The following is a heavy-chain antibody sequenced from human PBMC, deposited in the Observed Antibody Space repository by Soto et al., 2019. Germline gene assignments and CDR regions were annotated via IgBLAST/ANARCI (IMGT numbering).Heavy chain of an antibody. CDR3: SRDLVAAGSDALDI. CDR1: GYTFTRHN. CDR2: INSSGGHT. V-gene: IGHV1-46*01. D-gene: IGHD6-13*01. Sequence: QMQLVQSGAEVKKPGASVKVSCKASGYTFTRHNIHWVRQAPGQGREWRGIINSSGGHTYYAQKFQGRVALISDTSTSTVYMELSSLSSEDTAVYYCSRDLVAAGSDALDIWGQGTMVTVSS. J-gene: IGHJ3*02.